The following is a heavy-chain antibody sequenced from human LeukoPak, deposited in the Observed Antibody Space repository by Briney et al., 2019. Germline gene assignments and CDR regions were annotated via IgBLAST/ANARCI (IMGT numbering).Heavy chain of an antibody. CDR2: INHSGST. CDR3: ARAIVVVPAATPNWFDP. D-gene: IGHD2-2*02. CDR1: GGSISSSSYY. J-gene: IGHJ5*02. Sequence: PSETLSLTCTVSGGSISSSSYYWGWIRQPPEKGLEWIGEINHSGSTNYNPSLKSRVTISVDTSKNQFSLKLSSVTAADTAVYYCARAIVVVPAATPNWFDPWGQGTLVTVSS. V-gene: IGHV4-39*07.